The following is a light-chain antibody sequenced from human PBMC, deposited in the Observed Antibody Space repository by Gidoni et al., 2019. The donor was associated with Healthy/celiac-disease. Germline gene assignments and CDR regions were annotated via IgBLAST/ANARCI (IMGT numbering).Light chain of an antibody. CDR3: QQYYRTPPT. CDR1: QSVLYSSNNKNY. J-gene: IGKJ1*01. V-gene: IGKV4-1*01. Sequence: DIVMTQSPDPPAASLGERATINCKSSQSVLYSSNNKNYLAWYQQKPVQPPKLLIYCASTRESVVPDRFSGSGSGPAFTLTISSLQAEDVAVYFCQQYYRTPPTFGQXTKVELK. CDR2: CAS.